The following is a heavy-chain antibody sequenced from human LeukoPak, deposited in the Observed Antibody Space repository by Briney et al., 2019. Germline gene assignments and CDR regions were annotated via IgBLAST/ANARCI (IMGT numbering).Heavy chain of an antibody. Sequence: ASVKVSCKASQNTFTGYPVLDINWVRQASGQGLEWMGWMNPTGGKTGYAQMFQGRVTMTWDTSLNTVYMELSGLTSEDTAVYYCSRGFYDSRGYLPDAFDVWGQGSMVTVSS. CDR1: QNTFTGYPVLD. D-gene: IGHD3-22*01. J-gene: IGHJ3*01. V-gene: IGHV1-8*02. CDR2: MNPTGGKT. CDR3: SRGFYDSRGYLPDAFDV.